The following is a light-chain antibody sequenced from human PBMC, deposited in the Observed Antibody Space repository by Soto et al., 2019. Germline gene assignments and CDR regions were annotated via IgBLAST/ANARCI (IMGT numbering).Light chain of an antibody. Sequence: EIVLTQSPATLSLSPGERATLSCRASQSVTTFFAWYQQKPGLPPRLLIYDASTRATGIPARFSGSGSGTDFTLTISNLQPEDFATIYCQQTYSAPVTFGQGTRLDIK. CDR1: QSVTTF. J-gene: IGKJ5*01. CDR2: DAS. CDR3: QQTYSAPVT. V-gene: IGKV3-11*01.